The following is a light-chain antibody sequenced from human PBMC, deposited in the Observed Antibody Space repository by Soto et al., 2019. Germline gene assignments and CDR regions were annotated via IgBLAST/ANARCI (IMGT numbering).Light chain of an antibody. CDR2: GAF. V-gene: IGKV3-20*01. CDR3: QQYGSSPP. Sequence: VSTQSPRPLPLYPGARSTLPCRASQNLSSKFLAWYQQKPGQSPRILIYGAFYRATGIPDRFIGSGSGTDFTLTISSLEPEDFAVYYCQQYGSSPPFGQGTRLEIK. CDR1: QNLSSKF. J-gene: IGKJ5*01.